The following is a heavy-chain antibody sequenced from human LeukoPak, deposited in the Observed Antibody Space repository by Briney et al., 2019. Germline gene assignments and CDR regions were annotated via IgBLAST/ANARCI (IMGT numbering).Heavy chain of an antibody. CDR2: IIPIFGTA. CDR3: ARAVFWSGYFQDAFDI. D-gene: IGHD3-3*01. V-gene: IGHV1-69*13. J-gene: IGHJ3*02. Sequence: SVKVSCKASRGTFSSYAISWVRQAPGQGLEWMGGIIPIFGTANYAQKFQGRVTITADESTSTAYMELSSLRSEDTAVYYCARAVFWSGYFQDAFDIWGQGTMVTVSS. CDR1: RGTFSSYA.